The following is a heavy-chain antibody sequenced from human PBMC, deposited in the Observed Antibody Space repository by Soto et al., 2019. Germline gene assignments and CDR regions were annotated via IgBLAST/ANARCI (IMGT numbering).Heavy chain of an antibody. J-gene: IGHJ6*02. CDR3: AKDSGSSCNYYYYGMDV. Sequence: GGSLRLSCAASGFTFSSYAMSWVRQAPGKGLERVSAISGSGGSTYYADSVKGRFTISRDNYKNTLYLQMNSLRAEDTAVYYCAKDSGSSCNYYYYGMDVCGQGTTLTVSS. D-gene: IGHD6-13*01. CDR1: GFTFSSYA. CDR2: ISGSGGST. V-gene: IGHV3-23*01.